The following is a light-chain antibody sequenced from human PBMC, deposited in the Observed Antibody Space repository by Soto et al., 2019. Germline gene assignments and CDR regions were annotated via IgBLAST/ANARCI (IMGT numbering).Light chain of an antibody. CDR1: SSDVGGYNY. Sequence: QSALTQPPSASGSPGQSVTISCTGTSSDVGGYNYVSWYQQHPGKAPKLMISEVSKRPSGVPDRFSGSKSGNTASLTISGLQTDDEADYYCSSYTSSRTLVFGTGTKVTVL. CDR3: SSYTSSRTLV. CDR2: EVS. J-gene: IGLJ1*01. V-gene: IGLV2-8*01.